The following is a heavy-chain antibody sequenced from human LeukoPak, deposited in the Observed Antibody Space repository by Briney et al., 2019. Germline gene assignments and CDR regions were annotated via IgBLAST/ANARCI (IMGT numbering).Heavy chain of an antibody. CDR3: ARDTPPEVVPAATFYYYYMDV. CDR1: GYTFTGYY. Sequence: GASVKVSCKASGYTFTGYYMHWVRQAPGQGLEWMGWINPNSGGTNYAQKFQGRVTMTRDTSISTAYMELSRLRSDDTAVYYCARDTPPEVVPAATFYYYYMDVWGKGTTVTISS. V-gene: IGHV1-2*02. J-gene: IGHJ6*03. D-gene: IGHD2-2*01. CDR2: INPNSGGT.